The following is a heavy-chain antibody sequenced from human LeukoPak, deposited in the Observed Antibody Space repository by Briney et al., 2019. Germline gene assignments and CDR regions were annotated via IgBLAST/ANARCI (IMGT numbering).Heavy chain of an antibody. J-gene: IGHJ4*02. CDR3: AKSFWWFGEFSPFDY. CDR2: ITSSSSYI. D-gene: IGHD3-10*01. CDR1: GFTFSSYS. Sequence: PGGSLRLSCAGSGFTFSSYSMNWVRQAPGKGLEWVSSITSSSSYIYYADSVKGRFTISRDNAKKSLYLQMNSLRAEDTAVYYCAKSFWWFGEFSPFDYWGQGTLVTVSS. V-gene: IGHV3-21*01.